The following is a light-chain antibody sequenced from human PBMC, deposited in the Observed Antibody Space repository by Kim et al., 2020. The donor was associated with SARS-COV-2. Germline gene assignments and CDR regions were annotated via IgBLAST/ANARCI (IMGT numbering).Light chain of an antibody. V-gene: IGKV1-17*03. Sequence: ASVGDRVTITCRARQGISSYLAWFQQKPGQVPKRLIYAASTLQSGVPSRFSGSGSGTEFTLTISSLQPEDFATYYCLQHDSYPLTFGGGTKVDIK. CDR1: QGISSY. CDR3: LQHDSYPLT. CDR2: AAS. J-gene: IGKJ4*01.